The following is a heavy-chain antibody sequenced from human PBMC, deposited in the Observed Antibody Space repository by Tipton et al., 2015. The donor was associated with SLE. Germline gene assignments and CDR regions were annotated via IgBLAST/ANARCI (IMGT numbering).Heavy chain of an antibody. CDR3: ARNDILTGSGDY. J-gene: IGHJ4*02. D-gene: IGHD3-9*01. CDR1: GFTSSSSE. V-gene: IGHV3-48*03. Sequence: SLRLSCAASGFTSSSSEMNWVRQAPGKGLEWVSYISSSGSTIYYADSVKGRFTISRDNAKNSLYLQMNSLKAEDTAVYYCARNDILTGSGDYWGQGTLVTVSS. CDR2: ISSSGSTI.